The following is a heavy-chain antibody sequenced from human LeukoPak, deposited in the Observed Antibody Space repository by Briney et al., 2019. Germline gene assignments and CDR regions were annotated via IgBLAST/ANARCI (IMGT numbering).Heavy chain of an antibody. V-gene: IGHV3-23*01. J-gene: IGHJ4*02. CDR2: ISGSGGST. CDR1: GFTFSSYA. CDR3: AKGHNYDILTGFPLFDY. Sequence: GGSLRLSCAASGFTFSSYAMSWVRQAPGKGLDWDSAISGSGGSTYYADSVKGRFTISRDNSKNRLYLQMNSLRAEDTAVYYCAKGHNYDILTGFPLFDYWGQGTLVTVSS. D-gene: IGHD3-9*01.